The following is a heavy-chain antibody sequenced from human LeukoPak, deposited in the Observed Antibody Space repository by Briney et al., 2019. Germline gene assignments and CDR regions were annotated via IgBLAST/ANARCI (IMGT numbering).Heavy chain of an antibody. D-gene: IGHD3-10*01. J-gene: IGHJ4*02. CDR2: ISGSGGST. Sequence: PGGSPRLSCAASGFTFSSYAMSWVRQAPGKGLEWVSAISGSGGSTYYADSVKGRFTISRDNSKNTLYLQMNSLRAEDTAVYYCAIAGFGELFAPFDYWGQGTLVTVSS. CDR3: AIAGFGELFAPFDY. CDR1: GFTFSSYA. V-gene: IGHV3-23*01.